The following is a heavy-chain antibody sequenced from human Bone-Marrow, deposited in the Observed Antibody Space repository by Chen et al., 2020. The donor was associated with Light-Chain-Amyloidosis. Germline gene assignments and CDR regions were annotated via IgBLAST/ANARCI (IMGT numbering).Heavy chain of an antibody. CDR3: ARSHRPYYDFWRGYKRNWFDP. J-gene: IGHJ5*02. CDR1: GFTFSNYK. CDR2: ISASSTYI. V-gene: IGHV3-21*01. D-gene: IGHD3-3*01. Sequence: EVQLLESGGGLVKPGGSLRLSCPASGFTFSNYKMHWIRQAPGRGLEWVSTISASSTYIDSADSLKGRFTISRDNTNSSLYLKMNSLRAEDTAVYYCARSHRPYYDFWRGYKRNWFDPWCQGTLVTVSS.